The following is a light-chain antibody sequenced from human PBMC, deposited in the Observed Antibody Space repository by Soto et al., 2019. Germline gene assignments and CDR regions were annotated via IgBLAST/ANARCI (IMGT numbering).Light chain of an antibody. J-gene: IGKJ3*01. V-gene: IGKV3-15*01. CDR1: QGVGSN. CDR3: QQYYMWPLT. Sequence: EIVMTQSPATLSVSPGERATLSCRASQGVGSNLAWYQQKPGQAPRLVLYGTSTRATNIPARFSGSGSGTEFTLTISSLHSEDLAIYYCQQYYMWPLTFGPGTKVDIK. CDR2: GTS.